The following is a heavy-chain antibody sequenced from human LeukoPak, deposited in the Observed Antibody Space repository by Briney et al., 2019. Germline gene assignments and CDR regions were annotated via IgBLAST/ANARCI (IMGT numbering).Heavy chain of an antibody. Sequence: SQTLSLTCNVSGGSISSSSYYWGWIRQPPGKGLEWIGSIYYSGSTYDNPSFKSRVTMSVDTSKNQFSLKLSSVTAADTAVYYCAREVGLMWQKGYYYYMDVWGKGTTVTVSS. D-gene: IGHD2-21*01. CDR3: AREVGLMWQKGYYYYMDV. J-gene: IGHJ6*03. CDR2: IYYSGST. V-gene: IGHV4-39*07. CDR1: GGSISSSSYY.